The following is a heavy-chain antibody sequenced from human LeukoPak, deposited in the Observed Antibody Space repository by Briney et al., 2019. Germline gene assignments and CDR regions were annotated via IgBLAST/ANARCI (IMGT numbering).Heavy chain of an antibody. D-gene: IGHD3-22*01. CDR1: GFTLSSYA. Sequence: GGSLRLSCAASGFTLSSYAMSWDRQATAKGLEWVSGLSGSGDNTYYADSVKGRFTISRDNSKNTLYVQVNSLGTEDTAAYYCAKGSYYDSSGSFYFDYWGQGTLVTVSS. J-gene: IGHJ4*02. CDR3: AKGSYYDSSGSFYFDY. CDR2: LSGSGDNT. V-gene: IGHV3-23*01.